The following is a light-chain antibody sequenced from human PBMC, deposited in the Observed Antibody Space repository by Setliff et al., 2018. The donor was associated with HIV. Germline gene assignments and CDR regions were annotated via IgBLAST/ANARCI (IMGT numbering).Light chain of an antibody. CDR3: SSYAISNTLP. V-gene: IGLV2-14*01. CDR1: GSDVGGYNY. Sequence: QSALTQPASVSGSPGQSITISCTGTGSDVGGYNYVSWYQQHPGKAPKLIIYEVRNRPSGISNRFSGSKSGNTASLTISGLQAEDGADYYCSSYAISNTLPFGTGTKVTVL. J-gene: IGLJ1*01. CDR2: EVR.